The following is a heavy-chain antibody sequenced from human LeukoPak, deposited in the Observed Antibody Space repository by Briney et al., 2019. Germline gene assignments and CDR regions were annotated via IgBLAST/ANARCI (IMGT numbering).Heavy chain of an antibody. CDR2: IYSGGST. Sequence: GGSLRLSCAVSGFTVSSNHMSWVRQAPGKGLEWVSVIYSGGSTDYADSVKGRFTISRDNSKNTVYIQMNSLRAEDTAVNYCARDPSYGDYTRFDYWGQGTLVTVSS. CDR3: ARDPSYGDYTRFDY. D-gene: IGHD4-17*01. CDR1: GFTVSSNH. J-gene: IGHJ4*02. V-gene: IGHV3-53*01.